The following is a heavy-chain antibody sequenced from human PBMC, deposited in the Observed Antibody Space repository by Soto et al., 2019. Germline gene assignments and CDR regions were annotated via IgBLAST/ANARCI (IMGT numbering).Heavy chain of an antibody. D-gene: IGHD3-22*01. Sequence: SETLSLTCDVSGGSFTGYVCNWIRQSPGKGLEWIGEISYSGRTSYNPSLKPRVTVSVDTARTQFSLNLTSVTDADTAFYYCARGYGYFRQWGQGVLVTGSS. CDR1: GGSFTGYV. J-gene: IGHJ4*02. CDR3: ARGYGYFRQ. V-gene: IGHV4-34*01. CDR2: ISYSGRT.